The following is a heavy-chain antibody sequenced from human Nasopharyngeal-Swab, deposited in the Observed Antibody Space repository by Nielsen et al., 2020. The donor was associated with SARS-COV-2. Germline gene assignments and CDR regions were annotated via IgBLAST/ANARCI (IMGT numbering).Heavy chain of an antibody. CDR2: FDPGDGET. J-gene: IGHJ6*02. V-gene: IGHV1-24*01. D-gene: IGHD6-19*01. CDR1: GYTITELS. CDR3: ATGAAVAGTPISYYYYYGMDV. Sequence: ASVKVSCKVSGYTITELSMHWVRQAPGKGLEWMGGFDPGDGETIYAQKFQGRVTMTEDTSTDTAYMELSSLRSEDTAVYYCATGAAVAGTPISYYYYYGMDVWGQGTTVTVSS.